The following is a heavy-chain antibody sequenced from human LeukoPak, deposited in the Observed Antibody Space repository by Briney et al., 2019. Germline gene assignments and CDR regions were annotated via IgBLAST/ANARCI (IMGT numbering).Heavy chain of an antibody. CDR3: ARGQHITMAPDDIDY. J-gene: IGHJ4*02. CDR2: INPNSGGT. Sequence: ASVKVSCKASGYNFTVYYMHWVRQAPGHGLEWVGWINPNSGGTNYAQKFQGRVTMTRDTSISTVYMELTRLRSDDTAVYYCARGQHITMAPDDIDYWGQGTLVTVSS. D-gene: IGHD3-10*01. V-gene: IGHV1-2*02. CDR1: GYNFTVYY.